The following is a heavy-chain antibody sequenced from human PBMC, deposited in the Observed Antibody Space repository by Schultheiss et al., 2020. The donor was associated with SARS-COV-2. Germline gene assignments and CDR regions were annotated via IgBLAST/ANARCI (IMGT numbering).Heavy chain of an antibody. CDR2: IYTSGST. D-gene: IGHD5-12*01. CDR3: ARGDHSGYDFDY. V-gene: IGHV4-61*02. Sequence: SETLSLTCTVSCGSLSSGRSYFICIRQPAGKGLEWIGRIYTSGSTYYNPSLKSRVTISVDTSKNQFSLKLSSVTAADTAVYYCARGDHSGYDFDYWGQGTLVTVSS. CDR1: CGSLSSGRSY. J-gene: IGHJ4*02.